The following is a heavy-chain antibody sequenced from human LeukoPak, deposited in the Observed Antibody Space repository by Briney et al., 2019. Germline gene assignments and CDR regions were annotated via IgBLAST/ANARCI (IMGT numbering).Heavy chain of an antibody. J-gene: IGHJ3*02. CDR3: ARGVVVVRDAFDI. D-gene: IGHD3-22*01. V-gene: IGHV4-34*01. CDR1: GGSFSGYY. CDR2: INHSGST. Sequence: SETLSLTCAVYGGSFSGYYWSWIRQPPGKGLEWIGEINHSGSTNYNPSLKSRVTISVDTSKNQFSLKLSSVTAADTAVYYYARGVVVVRDAFDIWGQGTMVTVSS.